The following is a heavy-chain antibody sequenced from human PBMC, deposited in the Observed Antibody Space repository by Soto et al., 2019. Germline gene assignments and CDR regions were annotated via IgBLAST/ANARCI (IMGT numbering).Heavy chain of an antibody. CDR3: ARVSRWLAMRRFDY. CDR2: IYHSGST. D-gene: IGHD6-19*01. V-gene: IGHV4-4*02. CDR1: SGSISSSNW. J-gene: IGHJ4*02. Sequence: SETLSLSCAVSSGSISSSNWWSWVRQPPGKGLEWIGEIYHSGSTNYNPSLKSRVTISVDKSKNQFSLKLSSVTAADTAVYYCARVSRWLAMRRFDYWGQGTLVTVSS.